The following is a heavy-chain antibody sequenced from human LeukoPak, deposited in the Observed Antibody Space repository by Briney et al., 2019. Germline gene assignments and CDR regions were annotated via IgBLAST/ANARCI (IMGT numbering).Heavy chain of an antibody. D-gene: IGHD6-19*01. CDR3: VKGSDWYYFDF. CDR1: GGSFSSGDNY. CDR2: IDNTGTT. V-gene: IGHV4-30-4*01. J-gene: IGHJ4*02. Sequence: SETLSLTCTVSGGSFSSGDNYWSWIRESPGKGLEWIGYIDNTGTTYYNPSLTSRVIMSLDTSKNRFSLELSSVTAADTAVFYCVKGSDWYYFDFWGQGTLVTVSS.